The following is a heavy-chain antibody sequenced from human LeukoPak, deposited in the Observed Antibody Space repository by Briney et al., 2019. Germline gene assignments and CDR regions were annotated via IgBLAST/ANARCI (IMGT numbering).Heavy chain of an antibody. D-gene: IGHD3-10*01. CDR2: IKQDGSEI. V-gene: IGHV3-7*04. Sequence: GGSLRLSCAASGFNFNSYWMSWVRRAPGKGLESVANIKQDGSEIYFVDSVKGRYTISRDNAKSSLYLEMNSLRGEDTAVYYCARARYGSGGYFFDFWGQGTLVTVSS. CDR1: GFNFNSYW. J-gene: IGHJ4*02. CDR3: ARARYGSGGYFFDF.